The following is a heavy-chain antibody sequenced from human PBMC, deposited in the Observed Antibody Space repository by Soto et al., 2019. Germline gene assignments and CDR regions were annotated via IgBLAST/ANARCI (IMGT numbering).Heavy chain of an antibody. J-gene: IGHJ4*02. V-gene: IGHV1-3*05. CDR3: ARIVYDSSGYNRYFDY. D-gene: IGHD3-22*01. CDR2: INPAYVNT. CDR1: GYTFSSNA. Sequence: QVQLVQSGAEEKKPGASVRVSCTASGYTFSSNAIHWVRQAPGQRLEWMGWINPAYVNTKYSQKLQGRLTITRDTSASTAYMELSSLKSEDTAVYYCARIVYDSSGYNRYFDYWGQGTLVTVSS.